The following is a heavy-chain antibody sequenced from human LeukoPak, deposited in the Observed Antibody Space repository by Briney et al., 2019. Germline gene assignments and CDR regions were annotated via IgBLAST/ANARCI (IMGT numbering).Heavy chain of an antibody. CDR1: GFTFSSYA. CDR3: AKGAGGATLKAYYFDY. CDR2: ISGSGGST. V-gene: IGHV3-23*01. D-gene: IGHD1-26*01. J-gene: IGHJ4*02. Sequence: GGSLRLSCAASGFTFSSYAMSWVRQAPGKGLEWVSAISGSGGSTYYADSVKGRFTISRDNSKNTLYLQMNSLRAEDTAVYYCAKGAGGATLKAYYFDYWGQGTLVTVSS.